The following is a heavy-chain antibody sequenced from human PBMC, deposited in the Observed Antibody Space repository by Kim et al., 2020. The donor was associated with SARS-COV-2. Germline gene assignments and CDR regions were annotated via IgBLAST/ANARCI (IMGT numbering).Heavy chain of an antibody. D-gene: IGHD3-16*01. Sequence: GGSLRLSCVTSGVSFTENDMSWVRQAPGKGLEWVATILRSGGNTYYADSVKGRFTISRDTSRSILYLQMNSLTADDTALYYCEGGGPSHDSWGPGTQVTVSS. CDR1: GVSFTEND. CDR2: ILRSGGNT. V-gene: IGHV3-23*01. CDR3: EGGGPSHDS. J-gene: IGHJ4*02.